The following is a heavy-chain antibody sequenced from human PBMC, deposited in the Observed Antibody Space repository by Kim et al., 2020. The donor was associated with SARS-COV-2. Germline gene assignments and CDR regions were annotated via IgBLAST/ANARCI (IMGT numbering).Heavy chain of an antibody. CDR1: GGSISSYY. J-gene: IGHJ6*02. CDR3: AREGGYDILTGYTRLYYYYGIDV. V-gene: IGHV4-59*01. CDR2: IYYSGST. D-gene: IGHD3-9*01. Sequence: SETLSLTCTVSGGSISSYYWSWIRQPPGKGLEWIGYIYYSGSTNYNPSLKSRVTISVDTSKNQFSLKLSSVTAADTAVYYCAREGGYDILTGYTRLYYYYGIDVWGQGTTVTVSS.